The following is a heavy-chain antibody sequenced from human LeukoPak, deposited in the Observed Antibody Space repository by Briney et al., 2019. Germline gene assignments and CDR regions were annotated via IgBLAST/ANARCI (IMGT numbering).Heavy chain of an antibody. V-gene: IGHV4-61*02. Sequence: SETLSLTXTVSGGSISSGSYYWSWLRQPAGKGLEWIGRIYTSGSTNYNPSVKSRVTISVDTSKNQFSLKLSSVTAADTAVYYCARVPGYPDYYYYYYIDVWGKGTTVTVSS. CDR1: GGSISSGSYY. CDR3: ARVPGYPDYYYYYYIDV. J-gene: IGHJ6*03. CDR2: IYTSGST. D-gene: IGHD3-9*01.